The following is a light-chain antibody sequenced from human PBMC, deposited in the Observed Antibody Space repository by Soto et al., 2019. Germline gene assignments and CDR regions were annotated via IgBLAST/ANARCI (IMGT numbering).Light chain of an antibody. CDR1: QSISSW. V-gene: IGKV1-5*01. Sequence: DIQMTQSPSTLSASVGDRVTITCRASQSISSWLAWYQQKPXXAPKLLIYDASSLESGVPSRFXXXXXXXXXXXXXSSLQPDDFATYYCQQYNSYSPWTFGQGTKVEIK. J-gene: IGKJ1*01. CDR2: DAS. CDR3: QQYNSYSPWT.